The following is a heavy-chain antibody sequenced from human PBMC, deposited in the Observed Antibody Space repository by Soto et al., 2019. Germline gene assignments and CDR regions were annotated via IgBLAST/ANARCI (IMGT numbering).Heavy chain of an antibody. V-gene: IGHV1-69*13. J-gene: IGHJ4*02. CDR3: ATMGPYYYDSSGYAHYYFDY. CDR2: IITIFGTA. CDR1: GGTFSSYA. Sequence: GASVKVSCKASGGTFSSYAISWVRQAPGQGLEWMGGIITIFGTANYAQKFQGRVTITADESTSTAYMELSSLRSEDTAVYYCATMGPYYYDSSGYAHYYFDYWGQGTLVTVSS. D-gene: IGHD3-22*01.